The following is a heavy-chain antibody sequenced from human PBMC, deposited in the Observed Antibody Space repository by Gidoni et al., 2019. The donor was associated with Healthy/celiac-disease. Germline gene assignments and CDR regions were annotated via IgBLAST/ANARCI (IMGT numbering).Heavy chain of an antibody. CDR2: IFSNDEK. J-gene: IGHJ6*02. V-gene: IGHV2-26*01. D-gene: IGHD1-26*01. CDR1: GFSLSTARMG. CDR3: ARSDSGSYQNYYYYGMDV. Sequence: QVTLKESGPVLVTPTETLTLTCTVPGFSLSTARMGVSWIRQPPGKALEWLAHIFSNDEKSYSTSLKSRLTISKDTSKSQVVLTMTNMDPVDTATYYCARSDSGSYQNYYYYGMDVWGQGTTVTVSS.